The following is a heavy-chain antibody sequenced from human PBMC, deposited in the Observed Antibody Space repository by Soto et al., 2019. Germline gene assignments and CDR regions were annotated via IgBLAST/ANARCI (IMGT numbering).Heavy chain of an antibody. CDR2: INAGNGNT. D-gene: IGHD1-26*01. CDR3: ARGQPLVGAPHRY. CDR1: GYTFTSYA. V-gene: IGHV1-3*01. Sequence: ASVKVSCKASGYTFTSYAMHWVRQAPGQRLEWMGWINAGNGNTKYSQKFQGRVTITGDTSASTAYMELSSLRSEDTAVYYCARGQPLVGAPHRYWGQGTLVTVSS. J-gene: IGHJ4*02.